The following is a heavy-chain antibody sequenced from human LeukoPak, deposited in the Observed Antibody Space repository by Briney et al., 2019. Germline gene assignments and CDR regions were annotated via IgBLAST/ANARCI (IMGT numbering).Heavy chain of an antibody. J-gene: IGHJ4*02. CDR1: GFSFSTYS. Sequence: GGSLRLSCAVSGFSFSTYSVNWVRQAPGKGLEWVSSISSSSSYIYFADSVKGRFTSSRDNAKNSLYLQMNSLRAEDTAVYYCARDRDGSGWHDYWGQGALVTVSS. D-gene: IGHD6-19*01. CDR3: ARDRDGSGWHDY. V-gene: IGHV3-21*01. CDR2: ISSSSSYI.